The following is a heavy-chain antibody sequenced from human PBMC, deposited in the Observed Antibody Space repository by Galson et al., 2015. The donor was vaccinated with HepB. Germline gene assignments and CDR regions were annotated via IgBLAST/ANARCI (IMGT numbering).Heavy chain of an antibody. CDR3: ARAIYGDWGSDAFDI. CDR2: IKQDGSEK. CDR1: GFTFSNYW. V-gene: IGHV3-7*01. D-gene: IGHD4-17*01. Sequence: SLRLSCAASGFTFSNYWISWVRQAPGKGLEWVANIKQDGSEKHYVDSVKGRFTISRDNVKNSLYLQMSTLRAEDTAVSYCARAIYGDWGSDAFDIWGQGTMVTVSS. J-gene: IGHJ3*02.